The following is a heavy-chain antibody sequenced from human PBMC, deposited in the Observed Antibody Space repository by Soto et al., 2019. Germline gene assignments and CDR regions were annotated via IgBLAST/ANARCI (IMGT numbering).Heavy chain of an antibody. CDR2: IIPIFGTA. J-gene: IGHJ5*02. CDR3: ARGKGDIVVVPAASNWFDP. CDR1: GGTFSSYA. Sequence: QVQLVQSGAEVKKPGSSVKVSCKASGGTFSSYAISWVRQAPGQGLEWMGGIIPIFGTANYAHKFQGRVTITADESTSTAYMELSSLRSEDTAVYYCARGKGDIVVVPAASNWFDPWGQGTLVTVSS. V-gene: IGHV1-69*01. D-gene: IGHD2-2*01.